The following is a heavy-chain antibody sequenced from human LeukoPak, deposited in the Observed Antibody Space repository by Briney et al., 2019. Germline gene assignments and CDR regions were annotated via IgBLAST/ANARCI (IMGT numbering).Heavy chain of an antibody. J-gene: IGHJ4*02. V-gene: IGHV4-39*01. CDR1: GGSISSSSYY. CDR3: ARHDVSLITMIVVVITAFDY. D-gene: IGHD3-22*01. CDR2: IYYSGST. Sequence: SETLSLTCTVSGGSISSSSYYWGWTRQPPGKGLEWIGSIYYSGSTYYNPSLKSRVTISVDTSKNQFSLKLSSVTAADTAVYYCARHDVSLITMIVVVITAFDYWGQGTLVTVSS.